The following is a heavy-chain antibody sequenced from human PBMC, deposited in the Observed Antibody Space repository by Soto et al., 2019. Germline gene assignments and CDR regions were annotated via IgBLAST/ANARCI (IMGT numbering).Heavy chain of an antibody. D-gene: IGHD6-13*01. CDR2: INAGGGST. CDR1: RFTFSTYA. CDR3: AKDRGYAGNFGFDY. V-gene: IGHV3-23*01. J-gene: IGHJ4*02. Sequence: GGSLRLSCAASRFTFSTYAMSWVRQAPGKGLEWVSVINAGGGSTYYADSVKGRFTISRDNSKNTLYLQMNSLRAEDTAVYYCAKDRGYAGNFGFDYWGQGTLVTVSS.